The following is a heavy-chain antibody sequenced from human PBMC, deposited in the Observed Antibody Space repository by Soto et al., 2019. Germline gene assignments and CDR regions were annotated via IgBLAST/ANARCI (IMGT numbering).Heavy chain of an antibody. J-gene: IGHJ4*02. CDR2: ISYDNGSNK. CDR1: GFTFSSYT. D-gene: IGHD3-22*01. V-gene: IGHV3-30-3*01. Sequence: GGSLRLSCAASGFTFSSYTMHWVRQAPGKGLEWVAVISYDNGSNKYYVDSVKGRFTISRDNSKNTLYLQMDSLRPEDTAVYYCARDARGSGYYNYWGLGT. CDR3: ARDARGSGYYNY.